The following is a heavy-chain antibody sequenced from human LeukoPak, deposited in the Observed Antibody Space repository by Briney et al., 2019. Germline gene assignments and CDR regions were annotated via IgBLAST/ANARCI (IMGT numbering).Heavy chain of an antibody. V-gene: IGHV1-18*01. CDR2: ISGYNGNT. CDR1: GYTFTSYG. D-gene: IGHD3-10*01. CDR3: ARGSSTMVRGVHDY. Sequence: GASVKVSCKASGYTFTSYGISWVRQAPGQGLEWMGWISGYNGNTNYEQKLQGRVTMTTDTSTSTAYMELRSLRSDDTAVYYCARGSSTMVRGVHDYWGQGTLVTVSS. J-gene: IGHJ4*02.